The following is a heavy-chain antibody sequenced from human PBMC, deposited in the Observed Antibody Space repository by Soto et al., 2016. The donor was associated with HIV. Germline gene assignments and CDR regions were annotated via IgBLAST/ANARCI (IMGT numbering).Heavy chain of an antibody. D-gene: IGHD5-12*01. V-gene: IGHV3-23*01. J-gene: IGHJ6*03. CDR1: GFTFSSYA. Sequence: EVQLLESGGGLVQPGGSLRLSCAASGFTFSSYAMSWVRQAPGKGLEWVSAISGSGGSTYYADSVKGRFTISRDNSKNTLYLQMNSLRAEDTAVYYCAKVKEERGYSGFNYYYYYMDVWGKGTTVTVSS. CDR3: AKVKEERGYSGFNYYYYYMDV. CDR2: ISGSGGST.